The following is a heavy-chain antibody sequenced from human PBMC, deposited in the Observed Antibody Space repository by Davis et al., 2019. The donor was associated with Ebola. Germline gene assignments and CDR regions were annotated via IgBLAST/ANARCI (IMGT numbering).Heavy chain of an antibody. CDR3: ARTYSSIAFFWFDP. Sequence: GESLKISCAASGFTFSSYGMHWVRQAPGKGLEWVAVIWYDGSNKYYADSVKGRFTISRDNSKNTLYLQMNSLRAEDTAVYYCARTYSSIAFFWFDPWGQGTLVTVSS. V-gene: IGHV3-33*01. CDR2: IWYDGSNK. J-gene: IGHJ5*02. D-gene: IGHD6-13*01. CDR1: GFTFSSYG.